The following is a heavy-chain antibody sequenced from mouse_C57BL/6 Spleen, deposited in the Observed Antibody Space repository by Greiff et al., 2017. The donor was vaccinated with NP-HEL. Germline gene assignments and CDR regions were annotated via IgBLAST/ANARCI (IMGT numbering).Heavy chain of an antibody. J-gene: IGHJ4*01. D-gene: IGHD1-1*02. CDR3: ARSRWGYAMDY. CDR1: GFTFTDYY. Sequence: EVMLVESGGGLVQPGGSLSLSCAASGFTFTDYYMSWVRQPPGKALEWLGFIRNKANGYTTEYSASVKGRFTISRDNSQSILYLQMNALRAEDSATYYCARSRWGYAMDYWGQGTSVTVSS. V-gene: IGHV7-3*01. CDR2: IRNKANGYTT.